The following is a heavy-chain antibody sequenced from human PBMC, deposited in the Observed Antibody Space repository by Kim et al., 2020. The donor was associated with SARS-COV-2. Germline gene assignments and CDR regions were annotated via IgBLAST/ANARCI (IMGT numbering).Heavy chain of an antibody. CDR2: IYSGGST. J-gene: IGHJ2*01. Sequence: GGSLRLSCAASGFTVSSNYMSWVRQAPGKGLEWVSVIYSGGSTYYADSVKGRFTIPRHNSKNTLYLQMNSLRAEDTAVYYCAREGPDSSGYSGHWYFDLRGRGTLVTVSS. D-gene: IGHD3-22*01. V-gene: IGHV3-53*04. CDR3: AREGPDSSGYSGHWYFDL. CDR1: GFTVSSNY.